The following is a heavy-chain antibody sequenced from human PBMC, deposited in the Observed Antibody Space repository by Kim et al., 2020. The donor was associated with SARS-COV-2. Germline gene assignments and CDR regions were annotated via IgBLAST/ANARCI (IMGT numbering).Heavy chain of an antibody. CDR3: ARGRKQQLVRTKFDWFDP. CDR1: DQSFSTYY. CDR2: INDSGNS. Sequence: SETLSLTCAVFDQSFSTYYWNWIRQSPGKGPEWIGEINDSGNSNHNPSLKSRLTTSVDRSKRQFSLKLISVTAADTAVYYCARGRKQQLVRTKFDWFDP. D-gene: IGHD6-13*01. J-gene: IGHJ5*02. V-gene: IGHV4-34*01.